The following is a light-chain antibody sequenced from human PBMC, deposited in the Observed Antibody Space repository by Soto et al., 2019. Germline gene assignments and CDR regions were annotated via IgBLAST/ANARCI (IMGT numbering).Light chain of an antibody. CDR3: SSYTSSSTVV. Sequence: QSVLTQPASVSGSPGQSITISCTGTSSDVGGYNYVSWYQQHPGKAPKLMIYDVSNRPSGVSNRFSGSQSGHTASLTISGLQAEDEADYYCSSYTSSSTVVFGGGTKVTVL. J-gene: IGLJ2*01. CDR1: SSDVGGYNY. CDR2: DVS. V-gene: IGLV2-14*01.